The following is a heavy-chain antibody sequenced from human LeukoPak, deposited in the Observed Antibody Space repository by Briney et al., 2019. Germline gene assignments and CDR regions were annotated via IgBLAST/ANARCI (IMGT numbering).Heavy chain of an antibody. Sequence: GGSLRLSCAASGFTFSSYGMHWVRQAPGKGLEWVAVVWYDGSKKYSADSVKGRITISSDDSKNTLYLQMNSLRAEDTAVYYCARGVGYYDSSGTIDYWGQGTLVTVSS. D-gene: IGHD3-22*01. V-gene: IGHV3-33*01. J-gene: IGHJ4*02. CDR3: ARGVGYYDSSGTIDY. CDR1: GFTFSSYG. CDR2: VWYDGSKK.